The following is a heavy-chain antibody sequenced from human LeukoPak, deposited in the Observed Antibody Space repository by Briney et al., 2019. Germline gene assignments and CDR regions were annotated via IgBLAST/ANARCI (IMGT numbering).Heavy chain of an antibody. CDR3: ARAEASRSSGKILGY. CDR1: GGTFSSYS. J-gene: IGHJ4*02. CDR2: IMPLFNTA. Sequence: ASVKVSCKASGGTFSSYSITWVRQAPGQGLEWMGGIMPLFNTANYAQQFQGRVTITTDESTSTAYMELSSLRFEDTAVYYCARAEASRSSGKILGYWGQGTLVTVSS. V-gene: IGHV1-69*05. D-gene: IGHD1-26*01.